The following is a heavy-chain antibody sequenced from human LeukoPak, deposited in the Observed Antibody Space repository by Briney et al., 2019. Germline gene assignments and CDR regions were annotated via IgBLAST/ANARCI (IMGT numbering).Heavy chain of an antibody. D-gene: IGHD2-15*01. Sequence: GGSLRLSCAASGFTFSSYSMNWVRQAPGKGLEWVSSIRSSSSYIYYADSVKGRFTISRDNAKNSLHLQMNSLRAEDTAVYYCARDLSWTVAGYMDVWGKGTTVTVSS. CDR3: ARDLSWTVAGYMDV. V-gene: IGHV3-21*01. CDR2: IRSSSSYI. CDR1: GFTFSSYS. J-gene: IGHJ6*03.